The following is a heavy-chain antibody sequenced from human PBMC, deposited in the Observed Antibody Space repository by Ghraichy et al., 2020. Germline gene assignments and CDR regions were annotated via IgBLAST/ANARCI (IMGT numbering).Heavy chain of an antibody. CDR1: GFTFSNAW. Sequence: GESLNISCAASGFTFSNAWMSWVRQAPGKGLEWVGRIKSKTDGGTTDYAAPVKGRFTISRDDSKNTLYLQMNSLKTEDTAVYYCTTEVTVTNPLVVHSFDYWGQGTLVTVSS. CDR3: TTEVTVTNPLVVHSFDY. D-gene: IGHD4-17*01. J-gene: IGHJ4*02. CDR2: IKSKTDGGTT. V-gene: IGHV3-15*01.